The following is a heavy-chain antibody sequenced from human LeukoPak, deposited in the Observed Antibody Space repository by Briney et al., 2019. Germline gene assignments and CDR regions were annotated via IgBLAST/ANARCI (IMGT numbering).Heavy chain of an antibody. D-gene: IGHD4-17*01. J-gene: IGHJ6*02. V-gene: IGHV1-46*01. CDR1: GYTFTSYY. CDR3: ASGQTDYGDYVGYYYGMDV. Sequence: ASVKVSCKASGYTFTSYYMHWVRQAPGQGLEWMGIINPSGGSTSYAQKFQGRVTMTRDTSTSTVYMELSSLRSEDTAVYYCASGQTDYGDYVGYYYGMDVWGQGTTVTVSS. CDR2: INPSGGST.